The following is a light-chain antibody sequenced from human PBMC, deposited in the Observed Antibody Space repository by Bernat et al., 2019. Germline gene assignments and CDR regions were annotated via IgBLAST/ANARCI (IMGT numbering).Light chain of an antibody. V-gene: IGKV3-20*01. CDR2: GAS. CDR1: QSVRSNY. CDR3: QQYGSSPLT. Sequence: ETVLTQSPGTLSLSPGERATLSCRASQSVRSNYLAWYQQKTGQAPRLLIYGASSRATGIPDRFSGSGSGTDFTLTISRLEPEDFAVYYCQQYGSSPLTFGQGTKVEIK. J-gene: IGKJ1*01.